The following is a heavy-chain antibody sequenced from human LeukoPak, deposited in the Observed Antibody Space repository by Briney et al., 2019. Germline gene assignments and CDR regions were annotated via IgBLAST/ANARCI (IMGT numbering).Heavy chain of an antibody. V-gene: IGHV4-34*01. J-gene: IGHJ2*01. CDR1: GGSFSGYS. Sequence: SETLSLTCAVYGGSFSGYSWSWIRQPPGKGLEWIGEINHSGSTKYNPSLKSRVTISVDTSKNQFSLRLRSVTAADTAVYYCAGLGAAGNSDWHFDPWGRGTPVTVSS. CDR2: INHSGST. D-gene: IGHD6-13*01. CDR3: AGLGAAGNSDWHFDP.